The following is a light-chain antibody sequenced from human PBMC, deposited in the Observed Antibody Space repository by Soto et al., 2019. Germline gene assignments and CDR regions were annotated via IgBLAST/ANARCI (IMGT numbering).Light chain of an antibody. V-gene: IGKV1-5*03. CDR3: QQYSSRST. CDR2: KAS. J-gene: IGKJ1*01. Sequence: DIQLTQSPSFLSASVGERVTITCRASQSISSWLAWYQQKPGKAPKLLIYKASSLESGVPSRFSGSGSGTEFTLTISSLQPGDFATYYCQQYSSRSTFGQGTKVDI. CDR1: QSISSW.